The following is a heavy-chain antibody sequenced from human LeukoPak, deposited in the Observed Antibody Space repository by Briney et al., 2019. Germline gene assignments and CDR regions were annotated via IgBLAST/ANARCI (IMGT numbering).Heavy chain of an antibody. J-gene: IGHJ4*02. CDR3: AKGQQLVPWDY. V-gene: IGHV3-30*18. CDR1: GFTFSSYG. CDR2: ISYDGSNK. D-gene: IGHD6-13*01. Sequence: PGGSLRLSCAASGFTFSSYGMHWVRQAPGKGLEWVAVISYDGSNKYYADSVKGRFTISRDNSKNTLYLQMNSLRAEDTAVYYCAKGQQLVPWDYWGQGTLVTVSS.